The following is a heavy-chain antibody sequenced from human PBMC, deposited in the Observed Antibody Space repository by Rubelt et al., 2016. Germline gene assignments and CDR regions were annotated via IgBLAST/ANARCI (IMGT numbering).Heavy chain of an antibody. V-gene: IGHV4-34*01. D-gene: IGHD6-13*01. J-gene: IGHJ5*02. CDR1: GGSFSGYY. CDR3: ARGVAAPGTIHNWFDP. Sequence: QVQLQQWGAGLLKPSETLSLTCAVSGGSFSGYYWSWIRQPPGEGLEFIVEINHRGSITYNPSLKGRVTIAVDTPKNKIALQLSSVTAADTAIYYCARGVAAPGTIHNWFDPWGQGTLVTVSS. CDR2: INHRGSI.